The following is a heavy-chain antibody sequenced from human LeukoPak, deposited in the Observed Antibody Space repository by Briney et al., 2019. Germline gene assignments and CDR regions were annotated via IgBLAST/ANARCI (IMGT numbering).Heavy chain of an antibody. Sequence: SETLSLTCTVSGGSISSGGYYWSWIHQHPGKGLEWIGYIYYSGSTYYNPSLKSRVTISVDTSKNQFSLKLSSVTAADTAVYYCASFTATVTTHWFDPWGQGTLVTVSS. CDR1: GGSISSGGYY. CDR3: ASFTATVTTHWFDP. CDR2: IYYSGST. D-gene: IGHD4-17*01. J-gene: IGHJ5*02. V-gene: IGHV4-31*03.